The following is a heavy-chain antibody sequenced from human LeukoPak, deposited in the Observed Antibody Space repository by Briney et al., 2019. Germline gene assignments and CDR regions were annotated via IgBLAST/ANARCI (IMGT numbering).Heavy chain of an antibody. J-gene: IGHJ4*02. CDR1: GGSMCNYY. CDR3: ARVAYYYDTATYYNPAHLDF. CDR2: VYYRGST. D-gene: IGHD3-10*01. Sequence: PSETLSLTCTVSGGSMCNYYWTWIRQPPGKGLEWLGYVYYRGSTNYNPSLKSRVTISVDTSENQFSLKLSSVTAADTAVYYCARVAYYYDTATYYNPAHLDFWGQGALVTVSS. V-gene: IGHV4-59*01.